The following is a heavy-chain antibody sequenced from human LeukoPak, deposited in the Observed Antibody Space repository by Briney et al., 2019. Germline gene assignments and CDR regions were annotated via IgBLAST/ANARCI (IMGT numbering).Heavy chain of an antibody. Sequence: GGSLKISWKGSGYSFTSYWIGWVRQMPGKGLELVGIIYPGESDTRYSPSFQGQVTISADKSISTAYLQWSSLKASDTAMYYCARLMEGSCYAATPLLCNWFDPCGQGTLVTVSS. D-gene: IGHD2-15*01. CDR3: ARLMEGSCYAATPLLCNWFDP. J-gene: IGHJ5*02. CDR2: IYPGESDT. CDR1: GYSFTSYW. V-gene: IGHV5-51*01.